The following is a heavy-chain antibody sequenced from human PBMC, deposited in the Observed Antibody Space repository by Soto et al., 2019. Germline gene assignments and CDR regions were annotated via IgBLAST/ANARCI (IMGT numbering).Heavy chain of an antibody. CDR1: GYSFTSYL. CDR2: IYPGDSDT. J-gene: IGHJ3*02. V-gene: IGHV5-51*01. Sequence: PGESLKISCKGSGYSFTSYLLGCVRQIPGKGLEWIGLIYPGDSDTRYSPSFQGQVTISADKSISTAYLQWSSLKASDTAMYYCASHPSHYYDSSGYYGGAFDIWGQGTMVTV. CDR3: ASHPSHYYDSSGYYGGAFDI. D-gene: IGHD3-22*01.